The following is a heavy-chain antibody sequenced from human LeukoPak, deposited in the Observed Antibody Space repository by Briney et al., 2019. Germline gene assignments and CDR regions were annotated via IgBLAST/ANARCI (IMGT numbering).Heavy chain of an antibody. V-gene: IGHV4-39*01. CDR2: IYYSGST. D-gene: IGHD6-13*01. J-gene: IGHJ4*02. Sequence: PSETLSLTCTVSGGSISSSSYYWGWIRQPPGKGLEWIGSIYYSGSTYYNPSLKSRVTISVDTSKNQFSLKLSSVTAADTAVYYCARRYSSSEKYFDYWGQGTLVTVSS. CDR1: GGSISSSSYY. CDR3: ARRYSSSEKYFDY.